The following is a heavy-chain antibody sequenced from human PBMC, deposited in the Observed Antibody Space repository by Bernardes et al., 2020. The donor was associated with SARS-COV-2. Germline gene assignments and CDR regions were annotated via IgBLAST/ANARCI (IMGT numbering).Heavy chain of an antibody. Sequence: SETLSLTCAVYGGSFSGYYWSWIRQPPGKGLEWIGEINHSGSTNYNPSLKSRVTISVDTSKNQFSLKLSSVTAADTAVYYCARAATMVRGVMVYYYYGMDVWGQGTTVTVSS. CDR2: INHSGST. V-gene: IGHV4-34*01. D-gene: IGHD3-10*01. CDR1: GGSFSGYY. CDR3: ARAATMVRGVMVYYYYGMDV. J-gene: IGHJ6*02.